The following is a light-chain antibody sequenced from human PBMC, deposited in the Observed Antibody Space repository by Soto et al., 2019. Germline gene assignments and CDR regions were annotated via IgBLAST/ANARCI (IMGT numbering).Light chain of an antibody. CDR2: DVT. CDR1: SRDVGLYDY. V-gene: IGLV2-11*01. Sequence: QSALTQPRSVSGSPGQSVTISCTGTSRDVGLYDYVSWYQQHPGKAPKLMIYDVTKRPSGVPDRFSGSKSGNTASLTISGLRAEDEADYYCCSYAGNFPFVVFGGGTQLTVL. CDR3: CSYAGNFPFVV. J-gene: IGLJ2*01.